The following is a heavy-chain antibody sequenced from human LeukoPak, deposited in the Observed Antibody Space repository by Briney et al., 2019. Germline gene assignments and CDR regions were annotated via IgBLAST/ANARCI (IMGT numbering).Heavy chain of an antibody. Sequence: GGSLRLSCAASGFTFSTYSMNWVRQAPGKGLEWVSYISSSSSTIYYADSVKGRFTISRDGAKNSLYLQMNSLRDEDTAVYYCARQTTVTLRVIDYWGQGTLVIVSS. J-gene: IGHJ4*02. CDR1: GFTFSTYS. CDR3: ARQTTVTLRVIDY. D-gene: IGHD4-17*01. CDR2: ISSSSSTI. V-gene: IGHV3-48*02.